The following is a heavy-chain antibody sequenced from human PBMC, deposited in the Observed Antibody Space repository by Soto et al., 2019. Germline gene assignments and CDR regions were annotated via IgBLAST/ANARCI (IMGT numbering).Heavy chain of an antibody. V-gene: IGHV4-31*03. D-gene: IGHD2-21*02. CDR2: IYYSGRT. Sequence: LSLTCTVSGVSITSGGYYWSWIRQHPGKGLEWIGNIYYSGRTYYNPSLKSRVILSVDTSKTHFSLTLRSVTAADSAMYSCERVIGGDSEYYFELWGQGALVTVSS. J-gene: IGHJ4*02. CDR3: ERVIGGDSEYYFEL. CDR1: GVSITSGGYY.